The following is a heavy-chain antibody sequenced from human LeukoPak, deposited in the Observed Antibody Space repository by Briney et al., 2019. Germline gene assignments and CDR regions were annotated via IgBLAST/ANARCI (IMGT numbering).Heavy chain of an antibody. V-gene: IGHV4-34*01. CDR3: ASLTYCSSTSCYVFSDY. CDR1: GGSFSGYY. D-gene: IGHD2-2*01. J-gene: IGHJ4*02. CDR2: INHSGST. Sequence: SETLSLTCAVYGGSFSGYYWSWIRQPPGKGLEWIGEINHSGSTNYNPSLKSRVTISVDTSKNQFSLKLSSVTAADTAVYYCASLTYCSSTSCYVFSDYWGQGTLVTVS.